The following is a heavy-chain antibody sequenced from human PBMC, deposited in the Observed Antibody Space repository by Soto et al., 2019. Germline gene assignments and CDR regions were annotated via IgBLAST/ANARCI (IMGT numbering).Heavy chain of an antibody. J-gene: IGHJ4*02. D-gene: IGHD4-17*01. CDR2: IFWDDDK. V-gene: IGHV2-5*02. CDR1: GFSVTSDGVG. CDR3: ALLNDGDYTF. Sequence: QITFKESGPMLVKPKQTLALTCTFSGFSVTSDGVGVGWIRQPPGKALEWLAVIFWDDDKRYSPSLESRLSIARDTSKDQVFLTMTNMESVDTATYYCALLNDGDYTFWGQGTRVTVSS.